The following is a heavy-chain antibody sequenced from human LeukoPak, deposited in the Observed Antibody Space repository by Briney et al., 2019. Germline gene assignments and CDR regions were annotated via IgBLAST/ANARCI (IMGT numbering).Heavy chain of an antibody. V-gene: IGHV1-8*03. CDR3: ARWPLVHWYFDL. D-gene: IGHD6-6*01. CDR2: MNPTAGST. Sequence: ASVKVSCKASGGTFSSYAISWVRQAPGQGLEWMGWMNPTAGSTGYAQKFQGRVTITMDTSISTAYMELSGLRSEDTAVYYCARWPLVHWYFDLWGLGTLVTVSS. CDR1: GGTFSSYA. J-gene: IGHJ2*01.